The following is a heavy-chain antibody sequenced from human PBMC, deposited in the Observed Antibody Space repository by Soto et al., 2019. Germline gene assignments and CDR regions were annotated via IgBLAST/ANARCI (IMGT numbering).Heavy chain of an antibody. CDR3: ARGEDGYWFDY. V-gene: IGHV4-59*01. Sequence: PSETLSLTCTVSGGSISSYYWSWSRQPPGKGLEWIGYIYYSGSTNYNPSLKSRVTISVDTSKNQFSLKLSSVTAADTAVYYCARGEDGYWFDYWGQGTLVTVSS. J-gene: IGHJ4*02. D-gene: IGHD5-12*01. CDR1: GGSISSYY. CDR2: IYYSGST.